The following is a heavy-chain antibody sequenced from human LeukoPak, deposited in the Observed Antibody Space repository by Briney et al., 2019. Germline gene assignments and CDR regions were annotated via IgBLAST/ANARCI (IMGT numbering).Heavy chain of an antibody. D-gene: IGHD1-1*01. CDR3: ARPFASGNDGFVY. Sequence: ASVKVSCKASGYTFTSYGISWVRQAPGQGLEWMGWISAYNGNTNYAQKLQGRVTMTTDTSTSTAYVELRSLRSDDTAVYYCARPFASGNDGFVYWGQGTLVTVSS. V-gene: IGHV1-18*01. J-gene: IGHJ4*02. CDR1: GYTFTSYG. CDR2: ISAYNGNT.